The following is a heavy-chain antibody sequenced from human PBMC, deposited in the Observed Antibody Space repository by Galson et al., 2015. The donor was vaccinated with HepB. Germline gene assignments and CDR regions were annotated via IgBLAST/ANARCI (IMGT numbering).Heavy chain of an antibody. CDR2: IKQDGSET. J-gene: IGHJ4*02. CDR3: ARGSGWVISD. CDR1: GFTFSNHW. D-gene: IGHD3-3*01. Sequence: SLRLSCAASGFTFSNHWMMWVRQAPGKGLEWVATIKQDGSETYYVDSVKGRFTISRDNAKNSLYLQMNSLRAEDTAVHYCARGSGWVISDWGQGTLVTVSS. V-gene: IGHV3-7*05.